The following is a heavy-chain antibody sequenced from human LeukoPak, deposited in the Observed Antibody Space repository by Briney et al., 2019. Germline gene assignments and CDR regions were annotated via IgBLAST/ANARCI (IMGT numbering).Heavy chain of an antibody. Sequence: PGGSLRLSCAASGFTFDDYGMSWVRQAPGKGLEWVSAINWNGGSTAYADSVKGRFTISRDNAKNPLYLQMNSLRAEDTALYYCARELSSRGYYGAGAFDIWGQGTMVTVSS. CDR2: INWNGGST. J-gene: IGHJ3*02. CDR3: ARELSSRGYYGAGAFDI. CDR1: GFTFDDYG. D-gene: IGHD3-22*01. V-gene: IGHV3-20*04.